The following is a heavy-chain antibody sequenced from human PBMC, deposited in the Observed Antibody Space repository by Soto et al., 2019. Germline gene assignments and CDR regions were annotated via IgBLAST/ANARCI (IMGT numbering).Heavy chain of an antibody. CDR1: GFTFSSYE. J-gene: IGHJ6*02. V-gene: IGHV3-48*03. CDR2: ISSSGSTI. Sequence: PGGSLRLSCAASGFTFSSYEMNWVRQAPGKGLEWVSYISSSGSTIYYADSVKGRFTISRDNAKNSLYLQMNSLRAEDTAVYYCARAKTYYDFWSGYLGYYYYGMDVWGQGTTVTVSS. D-gene: IGHD3-3*01. CDR3: ARAKTYYDFWSGYLGYYYYGMDV.